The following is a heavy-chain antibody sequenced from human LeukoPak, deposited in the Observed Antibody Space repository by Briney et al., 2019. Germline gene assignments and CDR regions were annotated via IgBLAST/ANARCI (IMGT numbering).Heavy chain of an antibody. V-gene: IGHV4-59*04. J-gene: IGHJ5*01. D-gene: IGHD5-12*01. CDR2: VYYGRTT. CDR3: VRHDGRGGATMGAFDS. Sequence: SATLSLTCTVSGGSISNYYWSWIRQPPGKGLEWIGTVYYGRTTYYNPSLDGRVTISLDTSANHFSLQLNSVTAADTAVYYCVRHDGRGGATMGAFDSWGQGSLVTVSS. CDR1: GGSISNYY.